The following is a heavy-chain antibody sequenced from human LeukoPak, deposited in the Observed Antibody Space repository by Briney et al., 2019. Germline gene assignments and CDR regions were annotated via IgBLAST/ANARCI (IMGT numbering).Heavy chain of an antibody. V-gene: IGHV1-8*03. CDR2: MNPNSGNT. Sequence: ASVKLSCKASGYTFTSYDINWVRQATGQGLEWMGWMNPNSGNTGYAQKFQGRVTITRNTSISTAYMELSRLRSDDTAVYYCARGCQYQLLIFLYYYMDVWGKGTTVTISS. J-gene: IGHJ6*03. D-gene: IGHD2-2*01. CDR1: GYTFTSYD. CDR3: ARGCQYQLLIFLYYYMDV.